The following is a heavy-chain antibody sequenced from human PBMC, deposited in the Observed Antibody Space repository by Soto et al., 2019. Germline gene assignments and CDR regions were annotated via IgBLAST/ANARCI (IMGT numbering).Heavy chain of an antibody. V-gene: IGHV4-39*01. J-gene: IGHJ4*02. CDR2: IYYSGST. Sequence: SETLSLTCTVSGGSISSSSYYWGWIRQPPGKGLEWIGSIYYSGSTYYNPSLKSRVTISVDTSKNQFSLKLSSVTAADTAVYYCAGQGMVPKLFDYWGQGTLVTVSS. D-gene: IGHD2-8*01. CDR1: GGSISSSSYY. CDR3: AGQGMVPKLFDY.